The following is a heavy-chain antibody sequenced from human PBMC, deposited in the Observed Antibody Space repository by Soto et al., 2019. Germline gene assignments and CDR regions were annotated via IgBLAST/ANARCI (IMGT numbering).Heavy chain of an antibody. V-gene: IGHV3-74*01. CDR2: IKFDESTT. J-gene: IGHJ6*02. D-gene: IGHD5-18*01. CDR3: ARGIRNYYGVDV. Sequence: EVQVVESGGGLIQPGGSLRLSCVASGFTFNIYWMHWVRQAPGKGLVWVSRIKFDESTTSYADSVKGRFTISRDNAKNTVFLQMNSLRADDTGVYYFARGIRNYYGVDVWGQGTTVTVSS. CDR1: GFTFNIYW.